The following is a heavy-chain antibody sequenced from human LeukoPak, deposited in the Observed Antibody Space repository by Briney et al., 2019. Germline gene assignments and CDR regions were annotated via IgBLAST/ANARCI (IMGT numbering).Heavy chain of an antibody. Sequence: GGSLRLSCAASGFTFSSYSMNWVRQAPGKGLEWVSSISSSSSYIYYADSVKGRFTISRDNAKNSLYLQMNSLRAEDTAVYYCARDSNDFWSGPRWYFDYWGQGTLVTVSS. CDR1: GFTFSSYS. V-gene: IGHV3-21*01. CDR2: ISSSSSYI. D-gene: IGHD3-3*01. CDR3: ARDSNDFWSGPRWYFDY. J-gene: IGHJ4*02.